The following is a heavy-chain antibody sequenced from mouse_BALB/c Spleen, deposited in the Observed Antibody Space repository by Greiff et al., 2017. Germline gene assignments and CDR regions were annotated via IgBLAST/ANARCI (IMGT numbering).Heavy chain of an antibody. CDR3: ARDNWDPYYFDY. V-gene: IGHV7-3*02. D-gene: IGHD4-1*02. J-gene: IGHJ2*01. CDR1: GFTFTDYY. CDR2: IRNKANGYTT. Sequence: EVKVEESGGGLVQPGGSLRLSCATSGFTFTDYYMSWVRQPPGKALEWLGFIRNKANGYTTEYSASVKGRFTISRDNSQSILYLQMNTLRAEDSATYYCARDNWDPYYFDYWGQGTTLTVSS.